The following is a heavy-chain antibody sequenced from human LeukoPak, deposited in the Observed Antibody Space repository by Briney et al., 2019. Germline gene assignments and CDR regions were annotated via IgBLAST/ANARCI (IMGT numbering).Heavy chain of an antibody. D-gene: IGHD6-13*01. CDR3: ARNDPMYSSSWPSY. CDR2: IYYSGST. Sequence: PGGSLRLSCAASGFTVSSNYMSWVRQPPGKGLEWIGSIYYSGSTYYNPSLKSRVTISVDTSKNQFSLKLSSVTAADTAVYYCARNDPMYSSSWPSYWGQGTLVTVSS. CDR1: GFTVSSNY. V-gene: IGHV4-39*07. J-gene: IGHJ4*02.